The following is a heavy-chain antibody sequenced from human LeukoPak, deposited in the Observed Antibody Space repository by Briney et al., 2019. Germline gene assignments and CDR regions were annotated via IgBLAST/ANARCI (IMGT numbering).Heavy chain of an antibody. V-gene: IGHV1-18*04. CDR2: ISAYNGNT. D-gene: IGHD6-19*01. J-gene: IGHJ5*02. CDR1: GYTFTSYG. Sequence: ASVKVSCKASGYTFTSYGISWVRQAPGQGREWMGWISAYNGNTNYAQKLQGRVTMTTDTSTSTAYMELRSLRSDDTAVYYCARGYEQWLPDGEFDPWGQGTLVTVSS. CDR3: ARGYEQWLPDGEFDP.